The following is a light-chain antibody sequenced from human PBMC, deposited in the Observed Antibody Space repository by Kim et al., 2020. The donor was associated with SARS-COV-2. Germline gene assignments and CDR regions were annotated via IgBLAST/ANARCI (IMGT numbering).Light chain of an antibody. CDR2: GDN. Sequence: ELTQPPSASGAPGQPVFISCSGSHSNVGSNTINWYQQLPGTAPKLLIFGDNQRPSGVPARFSGAKSGTSASLDINGLRSEDEGNYYCAVWDDSLSGHWVFGGGTQLTVL. CDR3: AVWDDSLSGHWV. J-gene: IGLJ3*02. CDR1: HSNVGSNT. V-gene: IGLV1-44*01.